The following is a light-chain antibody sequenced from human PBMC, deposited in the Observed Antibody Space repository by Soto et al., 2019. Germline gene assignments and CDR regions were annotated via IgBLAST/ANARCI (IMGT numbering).Light chain of an antibody. CDR1: SSDVGGYDY. J-gene: IGLJ1*01. V-gene: IGLV2-14*01. Sequence: QSALTQPASVSGSPGQSIAISCTGTSSDVGGYDYVYWYQQQPDKAPKLMIYEVTKRTSGGSNRFAGSKSGNTASLTIYGLQDEDEADYYCSSHTSGSTRVFGPGTKLTVL. CDR2: EVT. CDR3: SSHTSGSTRV.